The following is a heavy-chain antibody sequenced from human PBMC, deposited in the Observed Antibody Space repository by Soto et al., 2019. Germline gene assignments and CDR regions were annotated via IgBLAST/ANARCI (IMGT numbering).Heavy chain of an antibody. V-gene: IGHV3-30*03. CDR1: GFTFNKFG. J-gene: IGHJ4*02. Sequence: VGSLRLSGAASGFTFNKFGMHWVRQAPDKGLEWVAALSSDGNNKYYVDSVKGRFTISRDDSRNTLYLQMDSLRVEDTAVYFCARGGNILTGYYSSLDYWGQGTLVTVSS. D-gene: IGHD3-9*01. CDR2: LSSDGNNK. CDR3: ARGGNILTGYYSSLDY.